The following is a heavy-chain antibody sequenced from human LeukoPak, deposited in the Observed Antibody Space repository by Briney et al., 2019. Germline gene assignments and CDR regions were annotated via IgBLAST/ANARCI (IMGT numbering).Heavy chain of an antibody. Sequence: ASVKVSCKASGYNFINYHVHWVRQAPGQGLEWMGIINPGGDTTRNAQKFQDRVRLTRDTSTSTVYMQLNSLRSDDTALYYCARGEYALDLWGQGTMVTVSS. V-gene: IGHV1-46*01. CDR2: INPGGDTT. D-gene: IGHD3-10*01. J-gene: IGHJ3*01. CDR3: ARGEYALDL. CDR1: GYNFINYH.